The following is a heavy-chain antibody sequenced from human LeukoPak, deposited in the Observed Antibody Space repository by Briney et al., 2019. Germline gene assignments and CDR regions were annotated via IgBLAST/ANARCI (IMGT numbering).Heavy chain of an antibody. CDR1: GFTFSSYS. J-gene: IGHJ4*02. CDR2: ISSSSSTI. CDR3: ARDLVAVRNSFDY. V-gene: IGHV3-48*04. Sequence: GGSLRLSCAASGFTFSSYSMNWVRQAPGNGLEWVSYISSSSSTIYYADSVKGRFTISRDNAKNSLYLQMNSLRAEDTAVYYCARDLVAVRNSFDYWGQGTLVTVSS. D-gene: IGHD6-19*01.